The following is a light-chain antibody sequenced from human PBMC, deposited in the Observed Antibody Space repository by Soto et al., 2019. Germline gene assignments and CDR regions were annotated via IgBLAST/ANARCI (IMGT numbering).Light chain of an antibody. CDR1: GSDIGSYNY. V-gene: IGLV2-14*03. Sequence: QSALTQPASVSGSPGQSITISCTGTGSDIGSYNYVSWYQHHPDKVPKFIIYDVTNRPSGVSDRFSGSKSGNTASLTISGLQAEDEADYYCNSYTSASTYVFGTGTRSPS. CDR3: NSYTSASTYV. CDR2: DVT. J-gene: IGLJ1*01.